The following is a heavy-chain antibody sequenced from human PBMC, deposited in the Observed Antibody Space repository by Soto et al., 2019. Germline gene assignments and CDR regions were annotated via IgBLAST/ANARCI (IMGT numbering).Heavy chain of an antibody. V-gene: IGHV1-18*04. J-gene: IGHJ4*02. CDR2: ISAYNGNT. D-gene: IGHD3-3*01. Sequence: ASVKVSCKASGYTFTSYGISWVRQAPGQGLEWMGWISAYNGNTNYAQKLQGRVTMTTDTSTSTAYMELRSLRSDDTAVYYCARGRLRFLEWLSSPDYWGQGTLVTSPQ. CDR1: GYTFTSYG. CDR3: ARGRLRFLEWLSSPDY.